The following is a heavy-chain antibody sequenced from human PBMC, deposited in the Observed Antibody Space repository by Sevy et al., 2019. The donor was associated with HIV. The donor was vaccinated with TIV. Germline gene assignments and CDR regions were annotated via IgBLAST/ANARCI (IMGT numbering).Heavy chain of an antibody. J-gene: IGHJ5*02. Sequence: GESLKISCKGSGYSFTSYWIGWVRQMPGKGLEWMGIIYPGDSDTRYSPSFQAQVTISADKSISTAYLQWSSLKASDTAMYYCARQGDYYDSSGHGDWFDPWGQGTLVTVSS. CDR1: GYSFTSYW. CDR3: ARQGDYYDSSGHGDWFDP. V-gene: IGHV5-51*01. D-gene: IGHD3-22*01. CDR2: IYPGDSDT.